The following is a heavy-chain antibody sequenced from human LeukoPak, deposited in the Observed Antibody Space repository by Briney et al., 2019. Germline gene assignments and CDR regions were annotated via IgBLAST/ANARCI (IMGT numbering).Heavy chain of an antibody. Sequence: PSEPLSLTCAVSGGSISSGGYSWSWIRQPPGKGLEWIGYIYHSGSTYYNPSLKSPVTISVDRSKNQFSLKLSSVTAADTAVYYCARGGYYDSSGYQGIDYWGQGTLVTVSS. CDR2: IYHSGST. CDR3: ARGGYYDSSGYQGIDY. V-gene: IGHV4-30-2*01. J-gene: IGHJ4*02. CDR1: GGSISSGGYS. D-gene: IGHD3-22*01.